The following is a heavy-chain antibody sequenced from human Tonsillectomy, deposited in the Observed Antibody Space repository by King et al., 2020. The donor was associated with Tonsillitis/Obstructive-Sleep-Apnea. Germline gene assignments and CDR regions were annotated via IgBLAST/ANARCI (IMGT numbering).Heavy chain of an antibody. V-gene: IGHV3-7*04. D-gene: IGHD2-15*01. CDR2: INKDGSDK. Sequence: VQLVESGGGLVQPGGSLRLSCAASGFTFSSYWMSWVRQAPGKGLEWVANINKDGSDKHYVDSVKGRFTISRDNAKNSLYLQMNSLRVEDTAVYYCARDLAPGVAATLTPYDAFDIWGQGTMVTVSS. CDR1: GFTFSSYW. J-gene: IGHJ3*02. CDR3: ARDLAPGVAATLTPYDAFDI.